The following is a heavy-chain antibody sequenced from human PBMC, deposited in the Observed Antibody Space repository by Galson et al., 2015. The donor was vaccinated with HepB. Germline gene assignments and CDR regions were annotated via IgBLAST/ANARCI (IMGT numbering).Heavy chain of an antibody. CDR1: GYTFPNYG. D-gene: IGHD6-19*01. V-gene: IGHV7-4-1*02. J-gene: IGHJ3*02. Sequence: SVKVSCKASGYTFPNYGFSWLRQAPGQGLEWMGWINTNTGNPTYAQGFTGRFVFSLDTSVSTAYLQISSLKAEDTAVYYCARGGAVVANDAFDIWGQGTMVTVSS. CDR2: INTNTGNP. CDR3: ARGGAVVANDAFDI.